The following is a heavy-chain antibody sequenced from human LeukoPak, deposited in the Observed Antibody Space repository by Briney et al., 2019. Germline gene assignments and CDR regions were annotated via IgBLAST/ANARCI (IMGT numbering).Heavy chain of an antibody. V-gene: IGHV5-51*01. D-gene: IGHD1-14*01. CDR1: GYTFTNYW. CDR3: ARGTGSGWFDP. CDR2: IYPGDSDT. J-gene: IGHJ5*02. Sequence: GESLKIYCNGSGYTFTNYWIAWVRQMPGKGLEWMGIIYPGDSDTRYSPSFQGQVTISADKSISTAYLQWSSLKASDTAMYYCARGTGSGWFDPWGQGILVTVSS.